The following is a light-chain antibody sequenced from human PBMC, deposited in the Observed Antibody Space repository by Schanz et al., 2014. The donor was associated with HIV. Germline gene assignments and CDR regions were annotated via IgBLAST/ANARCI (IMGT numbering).Light chain of an antibody. V-gene: IGKV1-5*03. CDR1: QSISEW. CDR3: QQYYSYPPYT. CDR2: EAS. J-gene: IGKJ2*01. Sequence: DIQMTQSPSTLSASIGDRVTITCRASQSISEWLAWYQQKPGQAPNLLISEASTLESGVPSRFSGTGSGTEFTLTISCLQSEDFATYYCQQYYSYPPYTFGQGTKLEIK.